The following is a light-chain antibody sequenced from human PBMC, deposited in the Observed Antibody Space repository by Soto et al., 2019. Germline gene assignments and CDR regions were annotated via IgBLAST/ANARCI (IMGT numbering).Light chain of an antibody. J-gene: IGKJ5*01. CDR3: QQSYSTPIT. V-gene: IGKV1-39*01. Sequence: DIQLTQSPSFLSASVGDRVTITCRASQGISSYLAWYQQKPGKAPKLLIYAASSLQSGVPSRFSGSGSGTDFTLTISSLQPEDFATYYCQQSYSTPITFGQRTRLEI. CDR2: AAS. CDR1: QGISSY.